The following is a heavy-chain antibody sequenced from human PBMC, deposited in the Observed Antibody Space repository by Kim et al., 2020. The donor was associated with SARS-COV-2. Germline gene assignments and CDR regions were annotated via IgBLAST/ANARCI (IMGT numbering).Heavy chain of an antibody. D-gene: IGHD3-10*01. CDR2: ISSSTNTI. CDR1: GFTFSSYS. Sequence: GGSLRLSCAASGFTFSSYSMSWVRQAPGKGLEWVSYISSSTNTIYYADSVKGRFTISRDNAKNSLYLQMNSLRDEDTAVYYCARDEGLWFGEPRRYGMDVWGQGTTVIVSS. J-gene: IGHJ6*02. CDR3: ARDEGLWFGEPRRYGMDV. V-gene: IGHV3-48*02.